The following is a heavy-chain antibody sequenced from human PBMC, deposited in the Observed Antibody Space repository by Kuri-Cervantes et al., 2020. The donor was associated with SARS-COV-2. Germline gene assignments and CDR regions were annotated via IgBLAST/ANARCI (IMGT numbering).Heavy chain of an antibody. V-gene: IGHV3-30*14. CDR3: AREQEDYYYYYYMDV. CDR2: ISYDGSNK. CDR1: GFTFSNAW. Sequence: GGSLRLSCAAPGFTFSNAWMSWVRQAPGKGLEWVAVISYDGSNKYYADSVKGRFTISRDNSKNTLYLRMNSLRAEDTAVYYCAREQEDYYYYYYMDVWGKGTTVTVSS. J-gene: IGHJ6*03.